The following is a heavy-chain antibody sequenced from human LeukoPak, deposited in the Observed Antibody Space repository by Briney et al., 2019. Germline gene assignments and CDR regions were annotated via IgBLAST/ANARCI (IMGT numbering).Heavy chain of an antibody. Sequence: PSETLSLTCTVSGGSISSYYWSWIRQPPGKGLEWIGYIYYSGTTNYNPSLKSRATLSVDTSKNQFSLKLSSVTAADTAVYYCARHLRTAAAGTFDYWGQGTLVTVSS. CDR3: ARHLRTAAAGTFDY. D-gene: IGHD6-13*01. CDR1: GGSISSYY. V-gene: IGHV4-59*08. J-gene: IGHJ4*02. CDR2: IYYSGTT.